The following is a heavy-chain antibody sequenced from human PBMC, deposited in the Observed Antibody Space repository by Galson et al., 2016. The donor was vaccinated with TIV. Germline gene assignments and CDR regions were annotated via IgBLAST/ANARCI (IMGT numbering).Heavy chain of an antibody. CDR2: VSWNSHSI. CDR3: AKDVRALAVAEPFDY. Sequence: SLRLSCAASGFTFDDYAIHWVRQAPGKGLEWVSGVSWNSHSIGYADSVKGRFTISRDNAKNSVYQQMNSLRPEDTAFYYCAKDVRALAVAEPFDYWSQGTLVTVSS. CDR1: GFTFDDYA. V-gene: IGHV3-9*01. D-gene: IGHD6-19*01. J-gene: IGHJ4*02.